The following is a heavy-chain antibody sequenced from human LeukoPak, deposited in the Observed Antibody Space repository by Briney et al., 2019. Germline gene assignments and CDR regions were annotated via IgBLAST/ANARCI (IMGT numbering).Heavy chain of an antibody. J-gene: IGHJ4*02. Sequence: GGSLRLSCAASRFTFSSYWMSWVRQAPGKGLEWVAVISYDGSNKYYADSVKGRFTISRDNSKNTLYLQMNSLRAEDTAVYYCARDLRQLLYIFDYWGQGTLVTVSS. CDR2: ISYDGSNK. CDR3: ARDLRQLLYIFDY. V-gene: IGHV3-30-3*01. D-gene: IGHD2-2*02. CDR1: RFTFSSYW.